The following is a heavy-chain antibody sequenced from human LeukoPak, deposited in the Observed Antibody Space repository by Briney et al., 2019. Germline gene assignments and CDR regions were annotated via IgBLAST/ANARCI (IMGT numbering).Heavy chain of an antibody. Sequence: GGSLRLSRAASGFTFSTSWMDWVRQAPGKGLEWISYISGTSSTISYADSLKGRFTISRDNAKNSLYLQMHSLRAEDTAVYYCARGLHITLSGWHFDLWGRGALVTVSS. J-gene: IGHJ2*01. D-gene: IGHD1-14*01. CDR1: GFTFSTSW. CDR3: ARGLHITLSGWHFDL. CDR2: ISGTSSTI. V-gene: IGHV3-48*04.